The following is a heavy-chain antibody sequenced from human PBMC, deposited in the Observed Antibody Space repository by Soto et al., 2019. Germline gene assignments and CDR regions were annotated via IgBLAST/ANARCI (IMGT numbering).Heavy chain of an antibody. CDR1: GASITYGGYS. V-gene: IGHV4-30-2*06. CDR2: ITHLENT. Sequence: QLRLQESGSGVVETSESLSLTCTVFGASITYGGYSWSWIRQSPGRGLEWIGHITHLENTYFNPSFKSRLSMSMDRAKNQFSLKLTSMTAADKGRYFCVRGGGNDPFEYWGQGILVTVSS. J-gene: IGHJ4*02. CDR3: VRGGGNDPFEY. D-gene: IGHD5-12*01.